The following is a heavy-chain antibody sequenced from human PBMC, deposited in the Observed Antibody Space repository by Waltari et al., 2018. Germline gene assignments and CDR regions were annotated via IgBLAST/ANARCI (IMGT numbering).Heavy chain of an antibody. J-gene: IGHJ4*02. CDR2: RNYDGSST. V-gene: IGHV3-74*01. D-gene: IGHD2-21*02. Sequence: EVQLVESGGGLVQPGGSLRISCAASGFTFTSHWMHWVRQGPGKGLEGVSRRNYDGSSTYYADFVKGRFTNSRDNSKNTLYLQMNSLIAEDTGVYYCVRGYGGDVYWGQGTLVTVSS. CDR3: VRGYGGDVY. CDR1: GFTFTSHW.